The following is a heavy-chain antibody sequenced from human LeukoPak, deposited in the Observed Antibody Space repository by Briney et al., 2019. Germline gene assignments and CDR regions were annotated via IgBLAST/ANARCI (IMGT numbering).Heavy chain of an antibody. D-gene: IGHD5-18*01. CDR1: GGSINSYY. J-gene: IGHJ3*02. CDR3: ARVGSRYGADAFDI. CDR2: IYYTGRT. Sequence: PSETLSHTCTITGGSINSYYWSWVRQPPGKGLEWVGYIYYTGRTTYSPSLESRVSISLDTSKDQFSLRLNSVTAADTAVYYCARVGSRYGADAFDIWGRGAMVIVS. V-gene: IGHV4-59*01.